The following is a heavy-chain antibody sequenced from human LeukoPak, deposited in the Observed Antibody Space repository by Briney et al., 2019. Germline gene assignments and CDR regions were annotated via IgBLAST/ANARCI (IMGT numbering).Heavy chain of an antibody. CDR2: ISYDGSNK. D-gene: IGHD3-16*01. J-gene: IGHJ4*02. CDR1: GFTFSSYA. Sequence: PGRSLRLSCAASGFTFSSYAMHWVRQAPGKGLEWVAVISYDGSNKYYADSVKSRFTISRDNSKNTLYLQMNSLRAEDTAVYYCAREGYGFDYWGQGTLVTVSS. CDR3: AREGYGFDY. V-gene: IGHV3-30-3*01.